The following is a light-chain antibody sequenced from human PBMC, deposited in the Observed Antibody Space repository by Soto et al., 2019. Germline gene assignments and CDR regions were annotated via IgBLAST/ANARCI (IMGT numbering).Light chain of an antibody. CDR3: QQYCSSSWT. CDR1: QSVGASY. V-gene: IGKV3-20*01. J-gene: IGKJ1*01. Sequence: EMVLTQSPGTLSLSPGERATLSCRASQSVGASYLAWYQQKPGQAPRLLINGASSRATGIPDRFSGSGSGTDFTLTISRLEPEDFAVYYCQQYCSSSWTFGQGTKVEIK. CDR2: GAS.